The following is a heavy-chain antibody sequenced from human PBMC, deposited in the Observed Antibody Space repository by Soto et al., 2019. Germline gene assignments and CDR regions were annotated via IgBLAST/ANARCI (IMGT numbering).Heavy chain of an antibody. D-gene: IGHD6-13*01. CDR1: GFTFSSYA. CDR3: ARDPSIAAAEDVSDY. CDR2: ISYDGSNK. Sequence: PGGSLRLPCAASGFTFSSYAMHWVRQAPGKGLEWVAVISYDGSNKYYADSVKGRFTISRDNSKNTLYLQMNSLRAEDTAVYYCARDPSIAAAEDVSDYWGQGTLVTVSS. J-gene: IGHJ4*02. V-gene: IGHV3-30-3*01.